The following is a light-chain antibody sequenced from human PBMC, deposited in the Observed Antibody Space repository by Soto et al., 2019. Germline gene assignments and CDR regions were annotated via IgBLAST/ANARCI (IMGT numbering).Light chain of an antibody. Sequence: QSALTQPASVSGSPGQSITMSCTDVGFYGLVSWYQQYPGKVPKLMIYDVSQRPSGVPDRFSGSKSGNTASLTISGLQAEDEADYFCCSYAGTYTWVFGGGTKLTVL. V-gene: IGLV2-23*02. CDR3: CSYAGTYTWV. J-gene: IGLJ3*02. CDR1: VGFYGL. CDR2: DVS.